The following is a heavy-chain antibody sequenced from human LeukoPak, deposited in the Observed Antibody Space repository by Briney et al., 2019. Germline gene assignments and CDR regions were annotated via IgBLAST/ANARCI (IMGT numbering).Heavy chain of an antibody. D-gene: IGHD6-13*01. CDR1: GYTFTGYY. Sequence: GASVNVSCKASGYTFTGYYMHWVRQAPGQGLEWMGWINPNSGGTNYAQKFQGRVTMTRDTSISTAYMELSRLRSDDTAVYYCARDRRKAAGTPLDYWGQGTLVTVSS. CDR3: ARDRRKAAGTPLDY. CDR2: INPNSGGT. V-gene: IGHV1-2*02. J-gene: IGHJ4*02.